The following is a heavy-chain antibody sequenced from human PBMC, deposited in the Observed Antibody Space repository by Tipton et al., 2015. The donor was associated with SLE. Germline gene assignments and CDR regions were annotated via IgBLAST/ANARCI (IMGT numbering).Heavy chain of an antibody. J-gene: IGHJ6*02. CDR1: GASISTYY. CDR2: MRHSGIT. V-gene: IGHV4-4*07. D-gene: IGHD2-21*02. Sequence: LRLSCSVSGASISTYYWGWIRQAPGKGLEWVGGMRHSGITNYNPSLKSRVTMSVDPATNQFSLKLTSVTAADTAVYYCARGMVTWRGAIIGVDVWGQGTSVNVSS. CDR3: ARGMVTWRGAIIGVDV.